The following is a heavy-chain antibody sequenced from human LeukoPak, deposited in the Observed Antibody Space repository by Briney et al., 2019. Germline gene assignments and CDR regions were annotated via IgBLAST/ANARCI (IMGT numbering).Heavy chain of an antibody. CDR1: GYTFTNFC. CDR3: ARDGTSTDDY. Sequence: ASVKVSCKASGYTFTNFCISWVRQAPGQGREWMGWISGNNDNPNYAQKFQGRLTVTTDSSTSTAYMELRTLRSDDTAVYYCARDGTSTDDYWGQGTLVTVSS. CDR2: ISGNNDNP. V-gene: IGHV1-18*01. D-gene: IGHD2-2*01. J-gene: IGHJ4*02.